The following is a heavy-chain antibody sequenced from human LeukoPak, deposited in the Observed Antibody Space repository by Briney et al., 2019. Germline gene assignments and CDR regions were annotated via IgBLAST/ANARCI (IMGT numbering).Heavy chain of an antibody. CDR3: ARDRSVWYYYDSSGSNTENAFDI. V-gene: IGHV1-2*02. D-gene: IGHD3-22*01. CDR2: INPDSGGT. CDR1: GYTFTGYY. Sequence: ASVKVSCKASGYTFTGYYIHWVRQAPGQGLEWMGWINPDSGGTNYAQKFQGRVTMTRDTSISTAYIELSRLRSDDTAVYYCARDRSVWYYYDSSGSNTENAFDIWGQGTMVTVSS. J-gene: IGHJ3*02.